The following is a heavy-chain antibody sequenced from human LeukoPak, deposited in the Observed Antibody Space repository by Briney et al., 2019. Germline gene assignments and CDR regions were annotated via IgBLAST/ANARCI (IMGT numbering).Heavy chain of an antibody. CDR3: ARGNDYLEAFDI. J-gene: IGHJ3*02. Sequence: GGSLRLSCAASGFTFSSYSMNWVRQAPGKGLEWVSSISSSSSYIYYIDSVKGRFTISRHNSRSTLYLQMNSLRGEDTAVYYCARGNDYLEAFDIWGQGTMVTVSS. CDR1: GFTFSSYS. CDR2: ISSSSSYI. V-gene: IGHV3-21*04. D-gene: IGHD5-12*01.